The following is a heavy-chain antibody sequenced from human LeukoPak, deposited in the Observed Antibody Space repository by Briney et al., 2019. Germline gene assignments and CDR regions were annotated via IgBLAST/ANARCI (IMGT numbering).Heavy chain of an antibody. D-gene: IGHD3-10*01. CDR1: GGSISRSYW. CDR2: ICHSGST. CDR3: ARVITMVRERWFDP. Sequence: PSGTLSLTCAVSGGSISRSYWWTWVRQPPGKGLEWIGEICHSGSTNYNPSLNSRVTISVDKSKNQLSLELSSMTAADTAVYYCARVITMVRERWFDPWGQGILVTVSS. V-gene: IGHV4-4*02. J-gene: IGHJ5*02.